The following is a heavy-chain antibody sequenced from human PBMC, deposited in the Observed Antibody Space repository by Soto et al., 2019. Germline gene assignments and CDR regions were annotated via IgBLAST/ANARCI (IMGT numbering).Heavy chain of an antibody. V-gene: IGHV2-5*02. CDR1: GFSFLTSEVG. CDR2: IYWDDDE. D-gene: IGHD3-16*01. CDR3: AHSRLGPINY. J-gene: IGHJ4*02. Sequence: QITLKESGPTLVKPTQTLTLTFTFSGFSFLTSEVGVGWIRQPPGKAPEWLALIYWDDDERYSPSLRSRLTITKDSSKNQVVLTMTDMRPVDTAAYYCAHSRLGPINYWGQGSLITVSS.